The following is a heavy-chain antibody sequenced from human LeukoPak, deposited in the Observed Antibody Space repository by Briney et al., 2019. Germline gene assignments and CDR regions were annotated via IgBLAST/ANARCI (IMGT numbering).Heavy chain of an antibody. J-gene: IGHJ4*02. Sequence: SETLSLTCAVSGGSISSGGYSWSWIRQPPGKGLEWIGYIYHSGSTYYNPSLKSRVTISVDRSKNQFSLKLSSVTAADTAVYYCARHSSGWYFDSYWGQGTLVTVSS. D-gene: IGHD6-19*01. CDR2: IYHSGST. V-gene: IGHV4-30-2*01. CDR1: GGSISSGGYS. CDR3: ARHSSGWYFDSY.